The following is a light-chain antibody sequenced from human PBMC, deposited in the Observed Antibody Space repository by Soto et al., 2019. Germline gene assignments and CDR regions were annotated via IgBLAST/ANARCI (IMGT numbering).Light chain of an antibody. J-gene: IGKJ2*01. CDR1: QSLLHSNGYNY. CDR2: LGS. CDR3: MQALQTPYT. Sequence: DIVMTQSPLSLPVTPGEPASISCRSSQSLLHSNGYNYLDWYLQNPGQSPQLLIYLGSNRASGVPDRFSGSGSGTDFTLKISRVEAGDVGVYYCMQALQTPYTFGQGTKLEIK. V-gene: IGKV2-28*01.